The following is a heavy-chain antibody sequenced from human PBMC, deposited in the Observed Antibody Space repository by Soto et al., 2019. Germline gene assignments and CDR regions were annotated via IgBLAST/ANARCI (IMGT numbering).Heavy chain of an antibody. J-gene: IGHJ4*02. CDR3: ARVHMWSGYYYLEY. CDR1: GFTFSSYG. CDR2: IWYDGSNK. Sequence: GGSLRLSCAASGFTFSSYGMHWVRQAPGKGLEWVAVIWYDGSNKYYADSVKGRFTISRDNSKNTLYLQMNSLRAEDTAVYYCARVHMWSGYYYLEYWGQGTLVTVSS. D-gene: IGHD3-3*01. V-gene: IGHV3-33*01.